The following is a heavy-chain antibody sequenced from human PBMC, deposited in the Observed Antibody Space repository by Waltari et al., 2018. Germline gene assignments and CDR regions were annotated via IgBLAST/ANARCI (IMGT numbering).Heavy chain of an antibody. V-gene: IGHV3-74*01. Sequence: EVHLVESGGGLVQPGGSLRLSCAVSGFTFSDYWMHWVREAPGKGLVRVSVMDKDGRSNSYADSMNGRFTVSRDNAKNTLYLQMNSLTVDDTAVYYCARGLYYFYFLDVWGEGTTVTVPS. CDR2: MDKDGRSN. J-gene: IGHJ6*03. CDR1: GFTFSDYW. CDR3: ARGLYYFYFLDV.